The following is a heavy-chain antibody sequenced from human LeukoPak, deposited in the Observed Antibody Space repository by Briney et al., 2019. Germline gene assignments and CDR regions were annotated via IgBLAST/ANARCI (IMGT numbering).Heavy chain of an antibody. J-gene: IGHJ4*02. Sequence: ASVKVSCKASGYTFTGYYMHWVRQAPGQGLEWMGWINPNSGGTNYAQKFQGRVTMTRDTSISTAYMELSRLRSDDTAVYYRARGSKQWLATHYYFDFWGQGTLVTVSS. D-gene: IGHD6-19*01. CDR1: GYTFTGYY. CDR2: INPNSGGT. CDR3: ARGSKQWLATHYYFDF. V-gene: IGHV1-2*02.